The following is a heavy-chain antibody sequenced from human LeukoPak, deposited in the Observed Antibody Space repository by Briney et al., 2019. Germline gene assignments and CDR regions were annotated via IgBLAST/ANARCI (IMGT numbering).Heavy chain of an antibody. J-gene: IGHJ5*02. D-gene: IGHD1-20*01. CDR3: ARGPVPRGGITGSFSWFDP. Sequence: PSETLSLTCAVYGGSFSGYYWSWIRQPPGKGLEWIGEINHSGSTNYNPSLKSRVTISVDTSKNQFSLKLSSVTAADTAVYYCARGPVPRGGITGSFSWFDPWGQGTLVTVSS. CDR2: INHSGST. CDR1: GGSFSGYY. V-gene: IGHV4-34*01.